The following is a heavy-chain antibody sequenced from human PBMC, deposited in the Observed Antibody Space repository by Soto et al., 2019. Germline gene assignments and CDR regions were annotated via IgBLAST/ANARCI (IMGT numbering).Heavy chain of an antibody. D-gene: IGHD3-10*01. V-gene: IGHV1-8*01. Sequence: ASVKVSCKVFGYTFSTYGLSWVRQATGQGLEWMGWMNPNSGNTGYAQKFQGRVTMTRNTSISTAYMELSSLRSEDTAVYYCASEKGMIKMVQGADTFNWFDPWGQGTLVTVSS. CDR2: MNPNSGNT. CDR1: GYTFSTYG. J-gene: IGHJ5*02. CDR3: ASEKGMIKMVQGADTFNWFDP.